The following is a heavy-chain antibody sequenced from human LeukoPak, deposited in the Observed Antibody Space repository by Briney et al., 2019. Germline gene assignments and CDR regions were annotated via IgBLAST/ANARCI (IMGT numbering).Heavy chain of an antibody. V-gene: IGHV4-59*11. CDR1: GGSISSHY. CDR3: AREQWLSPSGAFEI. Sequence: SETLSLTCTVSGGSISSHYWNWVRQPPGKGLEWIGYMYYSGSTNCNPSLKSRVTISVDTSKNQFSLRLTSVTAADTAVYYCAREQWLSPSGAFEIWGQGTVVTVSS. CDR2: MYYSGST. D-gene: IGHD6-19*01. J-gene: IGHJ3*02.